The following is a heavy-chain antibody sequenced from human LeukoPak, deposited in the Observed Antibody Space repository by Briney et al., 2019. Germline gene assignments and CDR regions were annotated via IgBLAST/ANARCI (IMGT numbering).Heavy chain of an antibody. CDR2: ISSSSSYI. D-gene: IGHD6-6*01. J-gene: IGHJ4*02. CDR3: ASAIRSSSSWDY. V-gene: IGHV3-21*01. Sequence: GGSLRLSCAASGFTFSSYSMNWVRQAPGKGLEWVSSISSSSSYIYYADSVKGRFTISRDNAKNSLYLQMNSLRAEDTAVYYCASAIRSSSSWDYWGQGTLVTVSS. CDR1: GFTFSSYS.